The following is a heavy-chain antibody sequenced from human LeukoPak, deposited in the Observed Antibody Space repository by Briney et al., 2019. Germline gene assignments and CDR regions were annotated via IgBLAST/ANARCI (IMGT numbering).Heavy chain of an antibody. D-gene: IGHD3-22*01. J-gene: IGHJ5*02. CDR1: GYTFTGYY. CDR3: ARDIRDSSGYVDWFDP. CDR2: INPNSGGT. Sequence: ASVKVSCKASGYTFTGYYMHWVRQAPGQGLEWMGWINPNSGGTNYAQKFQGRVTMTRDTSISTAYMELSSLRSEDTAVYYCARDIRDSSGYVDWFDPWGQGTLVTVSS. V-gene: IGHV1-2*02.